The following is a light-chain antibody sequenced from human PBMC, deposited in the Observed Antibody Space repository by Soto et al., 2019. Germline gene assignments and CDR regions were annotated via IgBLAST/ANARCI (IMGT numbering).Light chain of an antibody. J-gene: IGKJ1*01. CDR2: GAS. V-gene: IGKV3-15*01. CDR3: QQYNNRPRT. CDR1: QSVSNK. Sequence: IVLTHSPATLSVSPWDRSTLSSRASQSVSNKLAWYQQKPGQAPRLLIYGASTRATGIPARFSGTGFGTEFTLTISSLQSGDSAVYYCQQYNNRPRTFGQGTKVDIK.